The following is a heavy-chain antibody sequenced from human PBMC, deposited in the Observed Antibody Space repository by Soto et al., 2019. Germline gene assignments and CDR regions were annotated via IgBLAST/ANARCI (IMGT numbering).Heavy chain of an antibody. CDR2: TYYRSKWYN. Sequence: SQTLSLTCAISGDSVSSNSAAWNWIRQSPSRGLEWLGRTYYRSKWYNDYAVSVKSRITINPDTSKNQFSLQLNSVTPEDTAVYYCAREIAAAGRNYSYYDMDVWGQGTTVTVSS. CDR1: GDSVSSNSAA. CDR3: AREIAAAGRNYSYYDMDV. D-gene: IGHD6-13*01. J-gene: IGHJ6*02. V-gene: IGHV6-1*01.